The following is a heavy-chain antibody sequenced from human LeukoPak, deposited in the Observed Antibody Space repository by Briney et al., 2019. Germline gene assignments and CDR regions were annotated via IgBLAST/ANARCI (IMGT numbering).Heavy chain of an antibody. CDR2: ITSSSSYT. CDR1: GFTFSSYA. D-gene: IGHD1-26*01. Sequence: MSGGSLRLSCAAFGFTFSSYAMNWVRQAPGKGLEWVSSITSSSSYTFYADSVKGRFTISRDNAKNSLYLQMNSLRAEDTAIYYCARDPYNGNYGDSYYYYMDVWGKGTTVTISS. CDR3: ARDPYNGNYGDSYYYYMDV. J-gene: IGHJ6*03. V-gene: IGHV3-21*01.